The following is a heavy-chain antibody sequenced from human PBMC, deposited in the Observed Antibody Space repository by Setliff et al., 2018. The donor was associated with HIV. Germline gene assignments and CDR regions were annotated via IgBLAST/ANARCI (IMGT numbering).Heavy chain of an antibody. V-gene: IGHV4-4*09. D-gene: IGHD2-21*02. J-gene: IGHJ4*02. CDR1: GDTGFY. CDR2: IHASGKT. CDR3: ATLDPSGGNFLAY. Sequence: KPSETLSLTCTVSGDTGFYWNWIRQPPGKGLEWIGYIHASGKTNYNPSLKSRVTISLDTSKMQFSLHLTSVTAADTAVYYCATLDPSGGNFLAYWGQGTLVTVSS.